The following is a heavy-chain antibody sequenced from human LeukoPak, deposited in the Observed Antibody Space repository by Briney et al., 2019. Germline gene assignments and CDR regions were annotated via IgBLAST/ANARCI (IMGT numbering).Heavy chain of an antibody. J-gene: IGHJ6*02. V-gene: IGHV1-2*06. Sequence: ASVKVSCKASGYTFTDYYILWVRQAPGQGLEWMGRINPNSGGTNYAQKFQGRVTMTRDTSISTAYMELSRLRSDDTAVYYCARKRGIVGARADYYYYGMDVWGQGTTVTVSS. D-gene: IGHD1-26*01. CDR2: INPNSGGT. CDR3: ARKRGIVGARADYYYYGMDV. CDR1: GYTFTDYY.